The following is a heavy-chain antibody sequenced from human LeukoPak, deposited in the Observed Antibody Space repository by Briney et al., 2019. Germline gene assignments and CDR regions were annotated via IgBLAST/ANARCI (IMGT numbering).Heavy chain of an antibody. CDR1: GFTFNNYA. V-gene: IGHV3-23*01. CDR2: IRSSGATT. CDR3: TKARDDYGVDTIDS. D-gene: IGHD3-3*01. J-gene: IGHJ4*02. Sequence: GSLRLSCATSGFTFNNYAITWVRQAPGKGLEWVSAIRSSGATTYYADSVKGRFTISRDNSKNTVYLQMNSLRAEDTAIYYCTKARDDYGVDTIDSWGQGTLVTVSS.